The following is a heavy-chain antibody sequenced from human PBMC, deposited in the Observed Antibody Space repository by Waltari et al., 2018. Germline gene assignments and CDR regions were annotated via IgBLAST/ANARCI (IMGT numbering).Heavy chain of an antibody. CDR3: ARDAQFESSGYDYFFDH. J-gene: IGHJ4*02. V-gene: IGHV3-48*01. CDR2: LGRRPGDF. D-gene: IGHD3-22*01. CDR1: GFLVSSYS. Sequence: EVHLVDSGGDLIQPGGSLRLSCEASGFLVSSYSMNWVRQAPGKGLEWIAHLGRRPGDFRFALSVLGRFTISSDKAKNSVYLQMDNLRGEDTAVYFCARDAQFESSGYDYFFDHWGRGTLVTVSS.